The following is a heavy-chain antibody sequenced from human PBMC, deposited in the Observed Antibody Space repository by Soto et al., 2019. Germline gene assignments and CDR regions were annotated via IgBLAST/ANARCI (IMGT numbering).Heavy chain of an antibody. J-gene: IGHJ4*02. CDR3: ARDWNGDKYFDY. Sequence: QLVESGGGLIQPGGSLRLSCAASGITATNGHMSWVRQSPGKGLEWVSVIFSDDNTYYADSVKGRFTISRDTSKNTVYLQMNSLRADDTAVYYCARDWNGDKYFDYWDQGTLVTVSS. D-gene: IGHD4-17*01. CDR2: IFSDDNT. V-gene: IGHV3-53*01. CDR1: GITATNGH.